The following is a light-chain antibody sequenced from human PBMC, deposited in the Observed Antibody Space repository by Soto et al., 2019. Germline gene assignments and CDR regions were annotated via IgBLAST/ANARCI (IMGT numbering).Light chain of an antibody. V-gene: IGKV3-20*01. J-gene: IGKJ1*01. CDR3: RQHNGYPLT. CDR1: QSVISSY. CDR2: GAS. Sequence: EIVLTQSPGTLSLSPGERATLSCRASQSVISSYLAWYQQKPGQAPRLLIYGASSRATGIPDRFSGSGSGTDFTLTISSLQPEDFATYYCRQHNGYPLTFGQGTNVDIK.